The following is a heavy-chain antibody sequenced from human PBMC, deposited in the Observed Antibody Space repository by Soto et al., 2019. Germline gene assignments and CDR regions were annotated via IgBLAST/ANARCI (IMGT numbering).Heavy chain of an antibody. CDR2: IKQDGSEK. CDR1: GFTFSGYW. Sequence: PGGSLRLFCAASGFTFSGYWMSWVRQAPGKGLEWVANIKQDGSEKYYVDSVKGRFTISRDNAKNSLYLQMNSLRAEDTAVYYCARQYCSSTSCYVYYFDYWGQGTLVTVSS. J-gene: IGHJ4*02. D-gene: IGHD2-2*01. V-gene: IGHV3-7*01. CDR3: ARQYCSSTSCYVYYFDY.